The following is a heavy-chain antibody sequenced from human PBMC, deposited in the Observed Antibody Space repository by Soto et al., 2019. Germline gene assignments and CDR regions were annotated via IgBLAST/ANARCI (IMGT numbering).Heavy chain of an antibody. CDR3: ASSVAKYYYYGMDV. D-gene: IGHD5-12*01. V-gene: IGHV1-69*12. J-gene: IGHJ6*02. Sequence: QVQLVQSGAEVKKPGSSVKVSCKASGGTFSIYAISWVRQAPGHVLEWMGGIIPIFGTANYAQKFQGRVTITADESPSTAYMELSSLRSDDTAVYYCASSVAKYYYYGMDVWGQGTTVTVSS. CDR1: GGTFSIYA. CDR2: IIPIFGTA.